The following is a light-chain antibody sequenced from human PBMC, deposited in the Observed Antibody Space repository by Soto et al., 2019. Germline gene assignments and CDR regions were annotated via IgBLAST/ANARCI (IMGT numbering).Light chain of an antibody. CDR3: TSYAGSNNIYV. V-gene: IGLV2-8*01. CDR1: SSDVGGYNS. J-gene: IGLJ1*01. Sequence: QAVLTQPPSASGSPGQSVTISCTGTSSDVGGYNSVSWYQHHPGKAPKLMIYEVSKRPSGVPDRFSGSKSGNTASLTVSGLQAEDEADYYCTSYAGSNNIYVFGTGTKVTVL. CDR2: EVS.